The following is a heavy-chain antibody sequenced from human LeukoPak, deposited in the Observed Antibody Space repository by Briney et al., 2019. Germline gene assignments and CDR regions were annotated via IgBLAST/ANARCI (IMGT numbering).Heavy chain of an antibody. Sequence: GGSLRLSCAASGFTFSSYSMNWVRQAPGKGLEWVSSISSSSSYIYYADSVKGRFTISRDNAKNSLCLQMNSLRAEDTAVYYCARDRTSALGYWGQGTLVTVSS. CDR1: GFTFSSYS. CDR2: ISSSSSYI. V-gene: IGHV3-21*01. D-gene: IGHD1-7*01. CDR3: ARDRTSALGY. J-gene: IGHJ4*02.